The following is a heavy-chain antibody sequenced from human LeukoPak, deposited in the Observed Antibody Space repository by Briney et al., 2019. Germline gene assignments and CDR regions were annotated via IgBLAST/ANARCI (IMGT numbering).Heavy chain of an antibody. CDR1: GFSVSGNY. V-gene: IGHV3-53*01. CDR3: ARGGITIFGGIIYQDY. CDR2: IYAGGTT. Sequence: GGSLRLSCAASGFSVSGNYMSWVRQAPGKGLEWVSVIYAGGTTYYADSVKGRFTISRDNSKNSLYLQMNSLRAEDTAFYYCARGGITIFGGIIYQDYWGQGTLVTVSS. J-gene: IGHJ4*02. D-gene: IGHD3-3*01.